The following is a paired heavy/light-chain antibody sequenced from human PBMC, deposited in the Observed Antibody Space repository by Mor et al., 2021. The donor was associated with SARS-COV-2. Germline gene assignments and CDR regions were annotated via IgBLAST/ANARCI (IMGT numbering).Heavy chain of an antibody. V-gene: IGHV3-33*01. CDR1: GFTFSSYG. J-gene: IGHJ6*03. CDR2: IWYDGSNK. CDR3: TRKEGILGGYYYYYYMDV. Sequence: QVQLVESGGGVVQPGRSLRLSCAASGFTFSSYGMHWVRQAPGKGLEWVAVIWYDGSNKYYADSVKGRFTISRDNSKNTLYLQMNSLRAEDTAVYYCTRKEGILGGYYYYYYMDVWGKGTTVTVSS. D-gene: IGHD3-3*02.
Light chain of an antibody. V-gene: IGLV1-40*01. CDR3: QSYDSSLSPNWV. CDR1: SSNIGAGYD. J-gene: IGLJ3*02. CDR2: GNS. Sequence: QSVLTQPPSVSGAPGQRVTISCTGSSSNIGAGYDVHWYQQLPGTAPKLLIYGNSNRPSGVPDRFSGSKSGTSASLAITGLQAEDEADYYCQSYDSSLSPNWVFGGGTKLTVL.